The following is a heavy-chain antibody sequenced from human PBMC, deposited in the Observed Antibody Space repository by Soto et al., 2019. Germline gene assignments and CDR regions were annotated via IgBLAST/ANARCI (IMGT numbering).Heavy chain of an antibody. J-gene: IGHJ5*02. CDR1: GGTFTDYA. CDR2: IIPIFRSS. V-gene: IGHV1-69*13. D-gene: IGHD3-10*02. CDR3: AKDVGFQQHLFVYDL. Sequence: SVKVSCKASGGTFTDYAFSWVRQAPGQGLEWMGGIIPIFRSSNFAQKFQGRLTIFADASAGTAYMELSSLRSDDTAIYYCAKDVGFQQHLFVYDLWGQGTLVTVSS.